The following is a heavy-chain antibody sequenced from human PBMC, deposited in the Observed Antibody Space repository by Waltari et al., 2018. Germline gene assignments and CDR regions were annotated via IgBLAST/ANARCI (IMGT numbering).Heavy chain of an antibody. CDR2: IYPSGST. CDR3: ARGKGSSWYVPGVSGWFDP. Sequence: QVQLQESGPGLVKPSQTLSLTCTVSGCSISSGGYYWSWLRQHPGKGLEWIGYIYPSGSTEYNPPLKSRVTISVDRSKNQFSLKLSAVTAADTAVYYCARGKGSSWYVPGVSGWFDPWGQGTLVTVSS. D-gene: IGHD6-13*01. J-gene: IGHJ5*02. CDR1: GCSISSGGYY. V-gene: IGHV4-31*03.